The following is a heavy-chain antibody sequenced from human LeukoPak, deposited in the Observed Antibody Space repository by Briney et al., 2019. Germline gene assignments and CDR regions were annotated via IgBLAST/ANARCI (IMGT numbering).Heavy chain of an antibody. D-gene: IGHD3-22*01. Sequence: TSETLSLTCTVSGGSILTGDYYWSWIRQSPGKGLEWIGYIYYTGNTYYIPSLKSRVTISVDTSKNQFSLKLNSVTAADTAVYYCARHQFPGYQDSRAYLRSDGWFDTWGQGTLVTVSS. CDR2: IYYTGNT. J-gene: IGHJ5*02. CDR3: ARHQFPGYQDSRAYLRSDGWFDT. V-gene: IGHV4-30-4*01. CDR1: GGSILTGDYY.